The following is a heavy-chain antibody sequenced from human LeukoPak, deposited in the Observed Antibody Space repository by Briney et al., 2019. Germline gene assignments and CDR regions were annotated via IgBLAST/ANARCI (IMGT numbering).Heavy chain of an antibody. CDR2: IIPIFGTA. D-gene: IGHD5-24*01. CDR1: EGTFSSYA. CDR3: ATDHSMANTAWWFDP. J-gene: IGHJ5*02. V-gene: IGHV1-69*13. Sequence: SVKVSCKASEGTFSSYAISWVRQAPGQGLEWMGGIIPIFGTANYAQKFQGRVTITADESTSTAYMELSSLRSEDTAFYYCATDHSMANTAWWFDPWGQGTLVTVSS.